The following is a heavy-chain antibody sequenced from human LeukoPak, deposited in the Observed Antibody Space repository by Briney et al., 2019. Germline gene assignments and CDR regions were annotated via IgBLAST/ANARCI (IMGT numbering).Heavy chain of an antibody. CDR1: GGSISNY. CDR3: ARGRAVTETNIGSGWYRVFDY. V-gene: IGHV4-4*07. D-gene: IGHD6-19*01. CDR2: IYTSGST. J-gene: IGHJ4*02. Sequence: SETLSLTCTVSGGSISNYWSWIRQPAGKGLEWIGRIYTSGSTNYNPSLKSRVTMSVDTSKNQFSLKLSSVTAADTAVYYCARGRAVTETNIGSGWYRVFDYWGQGTLVTVSS.